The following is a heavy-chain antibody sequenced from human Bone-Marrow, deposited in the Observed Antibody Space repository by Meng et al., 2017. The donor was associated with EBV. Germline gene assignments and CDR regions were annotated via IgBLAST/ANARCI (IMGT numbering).Heavy chain of an antibody. CDR2: ITPIFGTA. V-gene: IGHV1-69*01. CDR3: ARVSDSSEVDY. CDR1: GGTFSSYA. Sequence: VQLVQSGAEVKTPGSPLKLSCKASGGTFSSYAISWVRQAPGQGLEWMGGITPIFGTAHYAQKFQGRVTITADESTSTAYMELSSLRSEDTAVYYCARVSDSSEVDYWGQGTLVTVAS. J-gene: IGHJ4*02. D-gene: IGHD3-22*01.